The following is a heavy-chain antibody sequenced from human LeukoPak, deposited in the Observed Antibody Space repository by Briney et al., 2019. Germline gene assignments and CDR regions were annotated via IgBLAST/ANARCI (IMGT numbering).Heavy chain of an antibody. D-gene: IGHD6-13*01. CDR1: GDSISTNGYY. CDR2: VNYSGTT. Sequence: SETLSLTCTVSGDSISTNGYYWGWIRQPPGEGLEWIGSVNYSGTTYYNPSLKSRVTVSADTSKNQFSLKLSSVTAADTAVYYCARVVYSSSFFAFDIWGQGTMVTVSS. CDR3: ARVVYSSSFFAFDI. V-gene: IGHV4-39*07. J-gene: IGHJ3*02.